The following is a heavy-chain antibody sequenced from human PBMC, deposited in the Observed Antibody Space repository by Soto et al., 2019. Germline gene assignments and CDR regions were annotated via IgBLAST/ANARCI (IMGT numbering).Heavy chain of an antibody. Sequence: EVQLVESGGGLIKPGGSLRLSCAASGFTFSTYSLNWVRQAPGKGLEWVSSISSDSSYIYYADSVKGRFTISRDNAKDSLYRQMNSLRAEDTAVYYCTRKLTGTNPLDYGGQGTLVTVSS. CDR2: ISSDSSYI. D-gene: IGHD1-7*01. CDR3: TRKLTGTNPLDY. V-gene: IGHV3-21*01. J-gene: IGHJ4*02. CDR1: GFTFSTYS.